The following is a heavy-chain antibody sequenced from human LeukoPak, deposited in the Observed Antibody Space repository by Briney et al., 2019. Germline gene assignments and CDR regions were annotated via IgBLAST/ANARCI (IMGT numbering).Heavy chain of an antibody. V-gene: IGHV3-13*04. CDR3: ARSYGVDY. CDR1: GFTFSSYD. Sequence: GGSLRLSCAASGFTFSSYDMHWVRQGTGEGLEWVSGIGTTGDTYYPGSVKGRFTISRDNAKNTLYLQMNSLRAEDTAVYYCARSYGVDYWGQGTLVTVSS. D-gene: IGHD4-17*01. J-gene: IGHJ4*02. CDR2: IGTTGDT.